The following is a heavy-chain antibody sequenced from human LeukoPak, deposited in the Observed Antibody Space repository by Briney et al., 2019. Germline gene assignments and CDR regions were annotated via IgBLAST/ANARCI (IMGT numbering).Heavy chain of an antibody. CDR1: GYPFTGYY. Sequence: ASVKVSCKASGYPFTGYYLHWVRQAPGQGLEWMGWISAYNGNTNYAQKLQGRVTMTTDTSTSTAYMELRSLRSDDTAVYYCARAPISSSAGSWFDPWGQGTLVTVSS. D-gene: IGHD6-6*01. CDR2: ISAYNGNT. J-gene: IGHJ5*02. V-gene: IGHV1-18*04. CDR3: ARAPISSSAGSWFDP.